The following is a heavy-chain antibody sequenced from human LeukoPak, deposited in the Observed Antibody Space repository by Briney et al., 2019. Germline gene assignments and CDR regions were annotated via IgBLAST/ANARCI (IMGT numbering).Heavy chain of an antibody. V-gene: IGHV4-39*01. CDR1: GGSISSSSYY. CDR3: ARMAVYFLIPVRYFDY. J-gene: IGHJ4*02. CDR2: IYYSGST. D-gene: IGHD2/OR15-2a*01. Sequence: SETLSLTCTVSGGSISSSSYYWGWIRQPPGKGLEWIGSIYYSGSTYYNPSLKSRVTISVDTSKNQFSLKLSSVTAADTAVYYCARMAVYFLIPVRYFDYWGQGTLLTVSS.